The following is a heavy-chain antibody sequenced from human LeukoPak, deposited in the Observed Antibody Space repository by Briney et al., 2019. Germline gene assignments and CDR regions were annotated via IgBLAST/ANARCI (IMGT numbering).Heavy chain of an antibody. J-gene: IGHJ4*02. D-gene: IGHD3/OR15-3a*01. V-gene: IGHV3-53*01. Sequence: GGSLRLSCAASGFTVSSNYMSWVRQAPGEGLEWVSVSYSGGSTYYEDSVKGRFTISRDNSKTTLYLQMNSRRAEDTAVYYCARYLDGGPRIYYFDYWGQGTLVTVSS. CDR2: SYSGGST. CDR3: ARYLDGGPRIYYFDY. CDR1: GFTVSSNY.